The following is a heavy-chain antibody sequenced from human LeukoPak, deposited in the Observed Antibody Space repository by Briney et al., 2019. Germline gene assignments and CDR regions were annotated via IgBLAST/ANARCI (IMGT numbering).Heavy chain of an antibody. Sequence: GESLKISCKGSGYSFTSYWIGWVRQMPGKGLEGMGIIYPGDSDTRYSPSFQGQVTISVDKSISTAYLEWSRLKASDTAMYYCARAHSPSDWFDPWGQGTLVTVSS. V-gene: IGHV5-51*01. J-gene: IGHJ5*02. D-gene: IGHD2-21*01. CDR1: GYSFTSYW. CDR2: IYPGDSDT. CDR3: ARAHSPSDWFDP.